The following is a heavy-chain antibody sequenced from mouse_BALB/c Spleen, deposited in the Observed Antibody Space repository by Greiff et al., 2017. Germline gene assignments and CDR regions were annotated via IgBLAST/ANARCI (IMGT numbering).Heavy chain of an antibody. D-gene: IGHD1-1*01. Sequence: DVKLVESGGGLVQPGGSMKLSCVASGFTFSNYWMNWVRQSPEKGLEWVAEIRLKSNNYATHYAESVKGRFTISRDYSKSSVYLQRNNLRAEDTGMYYCTNYGSSFYAMDYWGQGTSVTVSA. CDR2: IRLKSNNYAT. CDR3: TNYGSSFYAMDY. J-gene: IGHJ4*01. V-gene: IGHV6-6*02. CDR1: GFTFSNYW.